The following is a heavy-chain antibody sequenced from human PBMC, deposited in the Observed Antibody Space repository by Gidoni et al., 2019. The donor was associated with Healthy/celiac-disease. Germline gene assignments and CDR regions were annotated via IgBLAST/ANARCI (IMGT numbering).Heavy chain of an antibody. CDR2: INHSGST. CDR1: GGSFSGSY. J-gene: IGHJ6*03. CDR3: ARGRYCSGGSCYRTYYYYYMDV. V-gene: IGHV4-34*01. D-gene: IGHD2-15*01. Sequence: QVQLQQWGAGLLKPSETLSLTCAVYGGSFSGSYWSWIRQPPGKGLEWIGEINHSGSTNYNPSLKSRVTISVDTSKNQFSLKLSSVTPADTAVYYCARGRYCSGGSCYRTYYYYYMDVWGKGTTVTVSS.